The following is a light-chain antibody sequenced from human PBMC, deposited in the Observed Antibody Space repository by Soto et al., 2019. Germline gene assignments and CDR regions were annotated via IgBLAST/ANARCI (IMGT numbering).Light chain of an antibody. CDR3: QVWDSSSDLWV. V-gene: IGLV3-21*02. Sequence: SYELTQPPSVSVAPGQTARITCGGNNIGTKRVHWYQQKPGQAPVLVVYDDSDRPSGIPERFSGSNSGNTATLTISRVEAGDEADYYCQVWDSSSDLWVFGGGTKVTVL. CDR2: DDS. CDR1: NIGTKR. J-gene: IGLJ3*02.